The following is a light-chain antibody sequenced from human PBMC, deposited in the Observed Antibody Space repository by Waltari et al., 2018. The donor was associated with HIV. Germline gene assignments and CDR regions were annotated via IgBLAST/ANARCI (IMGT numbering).Light chain of an antibody. CDR2: QNS. J-gene: IGLJ2*01. CDR1: KLGDTY. Sequence: SYELTQPPSVSVSPGQTASITCSGDKLGDTYASWYQQKPGQSPVLVIHQNSKRPSGIPERFSGSNSGDTATLTISVTQAVDEADYYCQAWDSSSAVVFGGGTKLTVL. CDR3: QAWDSSSAVV. V-gene: IGLV3-1*01.